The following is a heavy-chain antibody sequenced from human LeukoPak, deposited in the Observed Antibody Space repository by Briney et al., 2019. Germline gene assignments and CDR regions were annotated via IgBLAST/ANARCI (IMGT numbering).Heavy chain of an antibody. D-gene: IGHD3-22*01. CDR3: AREYYDSSGYLVQNAFDI. V-gene: IGHV1-2*02. CDR2: INPNSGGT. Sequence: GASVKVSCKASGYTFTGFYMQWVRQAPGQGLEWMGWINPNSGGTNYAQKFQGRVTMTRDTSISTAYMELSRLRSDDTAVYYCAREYYDSSGYLVQNAFDIWGQGTMVTVSS. CDR1: GYTFTGFY. J-gene: IGHJ3*02.